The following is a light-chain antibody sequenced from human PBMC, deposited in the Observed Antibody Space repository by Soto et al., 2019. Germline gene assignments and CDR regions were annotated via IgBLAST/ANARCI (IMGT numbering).Light chain of an antibody. CDR1: NSGIGAYHY. V-gene: IGLV2-14*03. J-gene: IGLJ3*02. CDR3: SSFTSSVTLV. CDR2: GVN. Sequence: QSALTQPPSVSGSPGQSLTIFCPGGNSGIGAYHYVSWYQQHPGEAPRLIIYGVNYRPSGVSHRFSGSKSDNTASLSISGLQAEDVADYYCSSFTSSVTLVFAGGTKATVL.